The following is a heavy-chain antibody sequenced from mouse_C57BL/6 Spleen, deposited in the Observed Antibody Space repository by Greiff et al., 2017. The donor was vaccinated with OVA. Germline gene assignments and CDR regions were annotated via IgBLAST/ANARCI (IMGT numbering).Heavy chain of an antibody. CDR1: GYTFTSYW. V-gene: IGHV1-64*01. D-gene: IGHD4-1*01. CDR3: ARSKPELGYFDY. Sequence: VQLQQPGAELVKPGASVKLSCKASGYTFTSYWMHWVKQRPGQGLEWIGMIHPNSGSTNYNEKFKSKATLTVDKSASTAYMQLSSLTSEDSAVYYCARSKPELGYFDYWGQGTTLTVSS. CDR2: IHPNSGST. J-gene: IGHJ2*01.